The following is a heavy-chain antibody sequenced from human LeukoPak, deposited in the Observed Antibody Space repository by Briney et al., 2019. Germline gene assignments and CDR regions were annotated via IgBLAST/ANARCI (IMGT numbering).Heavy chain of an antibody. J-gene: IGHJ5*02. CDR1: GYTFTGYY. Sequence: WASVKVSCKASGYTFTGYYMHWVRQAPGQGLEWMGWINPNSGGTNYAQKFQGRVTMTRDTSISTAYMELSRLRSDDTAVYYCARDHYGSGNWFDPWGQGTLVTVSS. CDR2: INPNSGGT. CDR3: ARDHYGSGNWFDP. V-gene: IGHV1-2*02. D-gene: IGHD3-10*01.